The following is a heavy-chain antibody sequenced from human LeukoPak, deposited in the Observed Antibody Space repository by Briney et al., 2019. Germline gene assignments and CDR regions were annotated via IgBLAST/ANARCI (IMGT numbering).Heavy chain of an antibody. CDR2: IYYSGST. CDR3: ARTGDCGGDCYYYYYYYMDV. CDR1: GGSISSYY. Sequence: SETLSLTCTVSGGSISSYYWSWIRQPPGKGLEWIGYIYYSGSTNYNPSLKSRVTISVDTSKNQFSLKLSSVTAADTAVYYCARTGDCGGDCYYYYYYYMDVWGKGTTVTVSS. J-gene: IGHJ6*03. V-gene: IGHV4-59*08. D-gene: IGHD2-21*01.